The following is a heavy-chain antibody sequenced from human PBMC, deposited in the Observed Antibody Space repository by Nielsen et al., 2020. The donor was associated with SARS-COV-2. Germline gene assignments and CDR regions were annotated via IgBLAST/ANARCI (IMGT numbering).Heavy chain of an antibody. J-gene: IGHJ6*02. CDR1: GFTFSSYG. D-gene: IGHD4-17*01. CDR2: IWYDGSNK. V-gene: IGHV3-30*02. CDR3: AKDMGDYGGMDV. Sequence: GGSLRLSCAASGFTFSSYGMHWVRQAPGKGLEWVAVIWYDGSNKYYADSVKGRFTISRDNSKNTLYLQMNSLRAEDTAVYYCAKDMGDYGGMDVWGQVTTVTVSS.